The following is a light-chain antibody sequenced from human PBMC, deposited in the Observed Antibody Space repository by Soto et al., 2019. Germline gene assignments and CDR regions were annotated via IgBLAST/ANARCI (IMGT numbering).Light chain of an antibody. CDR2: EVS. V-gene: IGLV2-14*01. CDR3: ASYTGSSAWV. CDR1: SSDVGGYNY. Sequence: QSVLTQPASVSGSPGQSITISCTGTSSDVGGYNYVSWYQQHPGRAPKVMIFEVSHRPSGVSTRFSGSKSGNTASLTISGLQAEDEADYYCASYTGSSAWVFGGGTQLTVL. J-gene: IGLJ3*02.